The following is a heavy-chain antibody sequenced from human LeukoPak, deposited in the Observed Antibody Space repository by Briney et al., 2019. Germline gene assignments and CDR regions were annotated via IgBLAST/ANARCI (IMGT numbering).Heavy chain of an antibody. V-gene: IGHV3-53*01. J-gene: IGHJ4*02. D-gene: IGHD4-17*01. CDR3: ARDYDYGDYPGY. Sequence: GGSLRLSCAASGFTVSSNFMSWVRQAPGKGLEWVSVIYSGGSTYYADSVKGRFTISRDNAKNSLYLQMNSLRAEDTALYYCARDYDYGDYPGYWGQGTLVTVSS. CDR1: GFTVSSNF. CDR2: IYSGGST.